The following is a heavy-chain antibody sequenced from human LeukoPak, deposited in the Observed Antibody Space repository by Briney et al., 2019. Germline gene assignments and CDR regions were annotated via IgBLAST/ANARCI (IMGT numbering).Heavy chain of an antibody. J-gene: IGHJ4*02. V-gene: IGHV1-3*01. Sequence: ASVKVSCKASGFIFTASAIHWVCQAPGQRLEGMGWINAGNGKTKYSQKFQGRVIITRDTSATTAYMDLSSLRSEDTAVYYCAAGGSGSAIDYWGQGTLVTVSS. D-gene: IGHD3-10*01. CDR3: AAGGSGSAIDY. CDR1: GFIFTASA. CDR2: INAGNGKT.